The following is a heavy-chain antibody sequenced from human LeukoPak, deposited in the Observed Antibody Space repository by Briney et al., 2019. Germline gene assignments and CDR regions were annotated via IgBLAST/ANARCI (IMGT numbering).Heavy chain of an antibody. V-gene: IGHV1-2*02. CDR2: INPNSGGT. J-gene: IGHJ5*02. Sequence: ASVKVSCKASGYTFTGYYMQWVRQAPGQGLEWMGWINPNSGGTNYAQKFQGRVTMTRDTSISTAYMELSRLRSDDTAVYYCARSRITMVRGRGESNWFDPWGQGTLVTVSS. D-gene: IGHD3-10*01. CDR1: GYTFTGYY. CDR3: ARSRITMVRGRGESNWFDP.